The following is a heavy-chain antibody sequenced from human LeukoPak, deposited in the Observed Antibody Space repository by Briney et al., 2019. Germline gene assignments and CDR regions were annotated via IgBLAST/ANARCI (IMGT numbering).Heavy chain of an antibody. CDR2: ISSNGGTT. Sequence: GGSLRLSCAASGFTFSTYAMHWVRQAPGKGLEYVSGISSNGGTTYYAKSVKGRFTISRDNSKNTLYLQMGSLRAEDMAVYYCAREGQAATYYYMDVWGKGTTVTVSS. V-gene: IGHV3-64*01. J-gene: IGHJ6*03. D-gene: IGHD6-25*01. CDR3: AREGQAATYYYMDV. CDR1: GFTFSTYA.